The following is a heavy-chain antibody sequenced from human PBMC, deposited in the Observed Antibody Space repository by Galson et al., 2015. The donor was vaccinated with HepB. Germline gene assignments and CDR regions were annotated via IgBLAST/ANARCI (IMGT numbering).Heavy chain of an antibody. J-gene: IGHJ3*02. CDR1: GFTFSSYG. V-gene: IGHV3-33*06. CDR2: IWYDGSNK. CDR3: AKDGIRGIAAAGRTYAFDI. Sequence: SLRLSCAASGFTFSSYGMHWVRQAPGKGLEWVAVIWYDGSNKYYADSVKGRFTISRDNSKNTLYLQMNSLRAEDTAVYYCAKDGIRGIAAAGRTYAFDIWGQGTMVTVSS. D-gene: IGHD6-13*01.